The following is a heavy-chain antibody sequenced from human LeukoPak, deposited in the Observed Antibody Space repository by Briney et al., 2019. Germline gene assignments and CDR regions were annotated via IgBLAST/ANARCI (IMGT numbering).Heavy chain of an antibody. CDR1: GYTLTELS. CDR2: FDPEDGET. Sequence: ASVKVSCKVSGYTLTELSMHWVRQAPGKGLEWMGGFDPEDGETIYAQKFQGRVTMTEDTSTDTAYMELSSLRSEDTAVYYCAIGGYSGYGHKGVIDYWGQGTLVTVSS. D-gene: IGHD5-12*01. J-gene: IGHJ4*02. V-gene: IGHV1-24*01. CDR3: AIGGYSGYGHKGVIDY.